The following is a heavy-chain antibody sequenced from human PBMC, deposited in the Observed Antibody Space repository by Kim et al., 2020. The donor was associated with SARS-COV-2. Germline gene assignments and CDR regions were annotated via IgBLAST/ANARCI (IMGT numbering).Heavy chain of an antibody. Sequence: GGSLRLSCAASGFTFSSYAMHWVRQAPGKGLEWVAVISYDGSNKYYADSVKGRFTISRDNSKNTLYLQMNSLRAEDTAVYYCARDLRYFDWLLPNDYYYYGMDVWGQGTTVTVSS. D-gene: IGHD3-9*01. CDR1: GFTFSSYA. CDR3: ARDLRYFDWLLPNDYYYYGMDV. J-gene: IGHJ6*02. CDR2: ISYDGSNK. V-gene: IGHV3-30*04.